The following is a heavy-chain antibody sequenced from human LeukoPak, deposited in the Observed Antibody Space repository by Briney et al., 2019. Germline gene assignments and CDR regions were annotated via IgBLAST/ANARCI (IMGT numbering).Heavy chain of an antibody. J-gene: IGHJ4*02. D-gene: IGHD3-10*01. V-gene: IGHV3-30*02. CDR1: GFTFSSYG. Sequence: GGSLRLSCAASGFTFSSYGMHWVRQAPGKGLEWVAFIRYDGSNKYYADSVKGRFTISRDNSKNTLYLQMNSLRAEDTAVYYCAKDVITMVRGQPAYWGQGTLVTVSS. CDR3: AKDVITMVRGQPAY. CDR2: IRYDGSNK.